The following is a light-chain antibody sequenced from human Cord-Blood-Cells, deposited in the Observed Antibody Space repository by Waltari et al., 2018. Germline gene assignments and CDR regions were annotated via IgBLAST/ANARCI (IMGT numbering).Light chain of an antibody. V-gene: IGKV3-15*01. CDR3: QQYNNGPYT. Sequence: EIVMTQSPATLSVSPRERATLSCRASQSVSSNLAWYQKKPGQAPRHLIYGASTRATGIPARCSGSGYGTEFTLTISSLQSEDFAVYYCQQYNNGPYTFGQGTKLEIK. CDR2: GAS. J-gene: IGKJ2*01. CDR1: QSVSSN.